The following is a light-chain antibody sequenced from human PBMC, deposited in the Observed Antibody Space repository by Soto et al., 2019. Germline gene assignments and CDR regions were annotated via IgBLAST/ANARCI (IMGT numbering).Light chain of an antibody. CDR1: SSDVGAYNY. CDR3: NSYTTTSTVL. Sequence: QSALTQPASVSGSPGQSITISCTGTSSDVGAYNYVSWYQQHPGKAPKLMIYGVSNRPSGIPNRFSGSKSGNTASLTISGLQAEDEADYYCNSYTTTSTVLFGGGTKVTVL. J-gene: IGLJ3*02. CDR2: GVS. V-gene: IGLV2-14*01.